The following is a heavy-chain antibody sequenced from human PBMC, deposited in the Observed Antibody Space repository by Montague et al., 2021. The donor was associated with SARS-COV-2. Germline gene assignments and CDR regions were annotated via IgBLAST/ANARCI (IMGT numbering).Heavy chain of an antibody. CDR2: IYNSGTT. J-gene: IGHJ4*02. Sequence: ETLSLTCTVSGGSISSSNYYWGWIRQPPGKGLEWIGSIYNSGTTYNNPSLQSRVTISVDTSKKQFSLKLSSVTAADTAVYYCARVTHTRGWFQQFDYWGQGTLVTVSA. D-gene: IGHD6-19*01. V-gene: IGHV4-39*01. CDR3: ARVTHTRGWFQQFDY. CDR1: GGSISSSNYY.